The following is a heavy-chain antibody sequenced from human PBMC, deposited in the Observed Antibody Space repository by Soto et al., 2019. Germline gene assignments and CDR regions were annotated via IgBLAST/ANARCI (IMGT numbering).Heavy chain of an antibody. CDR2: HKNKTDGGTT. D-gene: IGHD2-15*01. V-gene: IGHV3-15*07. Sequence: GSRRLSCASSGFHFSKAWMDWVRPAPEKGLEWVDRHKNKTDGGTTDYAAPVKGRFTISKDDSKNTLYLQMNSLKTEDTAVYYCTTGYRSGVVVVVAANGKGGQVDYWGQGTLVTLSS. CDR1: GFHFSKAW. J-gene: IGHJ4*02. CDR3: TTGYRSGVVVVVAANGKGGQVDY.